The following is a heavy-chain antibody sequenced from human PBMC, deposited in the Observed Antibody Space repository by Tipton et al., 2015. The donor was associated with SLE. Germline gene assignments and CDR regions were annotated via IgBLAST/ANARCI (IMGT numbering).Heavy chain of an antibody. J-gene: IGHJ4*02. CDR3: TRVLEYCTVGVCYTGDY. Sequence: SLRLSCTASAFTFGDYAMSWVRQAPGKGLEWVGFIRSKPYGGTTEYAASVQGRFTISTDDSKTIAFLQMNSLKTEDTAVYYCTRVLEYCTVGVCYTGDYWGQGTLVTVSS. D-gene: IGHD2-8*02. CDR2: IRSKPYGGTT. CDR1: AFTFGDYA. V-gene: IGHV3-49*04.